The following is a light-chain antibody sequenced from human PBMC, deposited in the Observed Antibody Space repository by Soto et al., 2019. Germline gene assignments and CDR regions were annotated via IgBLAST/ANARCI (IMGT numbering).Light chain of an antibody. V-gene: IGKV1-33*01. Sequence: DIQMTHSPSSLSASVGDKVTITCQASQDISNYLNWYQQKPGKAPKLLIYDASKLETGVPSRFSGSGSGTDFTFTISSLQPEDIATYYCQQYDNLRPTFGQGTKLEIK. CDR2: DAS. CDR1: QDISNY. J-gene: IGKJ2*01. CDR3: QQYDNLRPT.